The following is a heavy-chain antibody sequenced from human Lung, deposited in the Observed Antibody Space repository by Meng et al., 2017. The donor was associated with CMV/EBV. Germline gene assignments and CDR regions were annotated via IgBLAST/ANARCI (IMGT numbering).Heavy chain of an antibody. V-gene: IGHV3-33*01. D-gene: IGHD3-10*01. CDR1: GLALNKHA. Sequence: ASGLALNKHAMDWVRQAPGKGLEWVSIVWNDESSKYYTNSVKGRFTISRDNSRNTLYLHMNSLRAEDTAVYYCARPTEGPGSFLIDYWGQGTLVTVSS. J-gene: IGHJ4*02. CDR2: VWNDESSK. CDR3: ARPTEGPGSFLIDY.